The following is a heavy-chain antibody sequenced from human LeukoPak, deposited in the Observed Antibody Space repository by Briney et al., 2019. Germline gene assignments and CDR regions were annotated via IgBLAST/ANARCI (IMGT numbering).Heavy chain of an antibody. CDR3: AAGVVVAATPFYFEY. Sequence: GGSLRLSCAASGFTFSSYAMSWVRQAPGKGLEWVSAISGSGGSTYYADSVKGRFSISRDNSKNTLYLQMNSLRAEDTPAYYCAAGVVVAATPFYFEYWGQGTLVTVSS. V-gene: IGHV3-23*01. CDR1: GFTFSSYA. CDR2: ISGSGGST. D-gene: IGHD2-15*01. J-gene: IGHJ4*02.